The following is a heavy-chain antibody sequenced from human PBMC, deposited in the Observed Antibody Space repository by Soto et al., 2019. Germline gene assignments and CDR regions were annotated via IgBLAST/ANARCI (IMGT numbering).Heavy chain of an antibody. D-gene: IGHD3-10*01. V-gene: IGHV1-8*01. J-gene: IGHJ6*02. CDR1: GYTFTSYD. CDR3: ARGRMVRGVNYYYYYGMDV. CDR2: MNPNSGNT. Sequence: ASVKVSFKASGYTFTSYDINWVRQATGQGLEWMGWMNPNSGNTGYAQKFQGRVTMTRNTSISTAYMELSSLRSEDTAVYYCARGRMVRGVNYYYYYGMDVWGQGTTVTVSS.